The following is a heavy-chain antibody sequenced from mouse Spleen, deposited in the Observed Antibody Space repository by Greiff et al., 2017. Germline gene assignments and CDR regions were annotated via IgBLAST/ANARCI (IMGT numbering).Heavy chain of an antibody. J-gene: IGHJ1*01. V-gene: IGHV5-9*04. CDR3: ARHGYYYDGSSYWYFDV. CDR2: ISSGGGNT. D-gene: IGHD1-1*01. CDR1: GFTFSSYT. Sequence: EVQLVESGGGLVKPGGSLKLSCAASGFTFSSYTMSWVRQTPAKRPEWVATISSGGGNTYYPDSVKGRFTISRDNARNTLYLQMSSLRSEDTAMYYCARHGYYYDGSSYWYFDVWGAGTTVTVSS.